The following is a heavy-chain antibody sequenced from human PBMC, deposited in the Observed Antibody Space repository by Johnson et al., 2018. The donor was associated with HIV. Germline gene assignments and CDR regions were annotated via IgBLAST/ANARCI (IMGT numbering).Heavy chain of an antibody. CDR2: IRYDGSNK. Sequence: QVQLVESGGGVVQPGGSLRLSCAASGFTFSSYGMHWVRQAPGKGLEWVAFIRYDGSNKYYADSVKGRFTISSDNSKNQLYLQMNSLRAEDTAVYYCAKMVHGEPPWAFDIWGQGTMVTVSS. CDR3: AKMVHGEPPWAFDI. J-gene: IGHJ3*02. V-gene: IGHV3-30*02. CDR1: GFTFSSYG. D-gene: IGHD4-17*01.